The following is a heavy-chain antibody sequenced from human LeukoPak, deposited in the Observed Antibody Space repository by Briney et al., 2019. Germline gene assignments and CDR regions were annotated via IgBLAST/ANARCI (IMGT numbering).Heavy chain of an antibody. CDR1: VYTFTGYY. J-gene: IGHJ4*02. Sequence: GASVNVSCKASVYTFTGYYMHWVRQAPGQGLEWMGWINPNSGGTNYAQKFQGRVTMTRDTSISTAYMELSRLRSDDTAVYYCARVGSSSWYYFDYWGQGTLVTVSS. D-gene: IGHD6-13*01. CDR3: ARVGSSSWYYFDY. V-gene: IGHV1-2*02. CDR2: INPNSGGT.